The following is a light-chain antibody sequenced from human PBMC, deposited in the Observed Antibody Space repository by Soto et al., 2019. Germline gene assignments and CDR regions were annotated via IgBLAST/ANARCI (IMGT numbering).Light chain of an antibody. J-gene: IGLJ2*01. Sequence: QSALTQPPSVSGARGQRVTISCTGSSSNIGAGYDVHWYQQLPGTAPKLLIYGNSNRPSGVPDRFSGSKSGTSASLAITGLQAEDEADYYCQSYDSSLSAVVFGGGTKVTVL. V-gene: IGLV1-40*01. CDR2: GNS. CDR3: QSYDSSLSAVV. CDR1: SSNIGAGYD.